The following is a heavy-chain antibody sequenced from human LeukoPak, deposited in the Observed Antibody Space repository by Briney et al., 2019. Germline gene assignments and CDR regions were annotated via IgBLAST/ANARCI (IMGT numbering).Heavy chain of an antibody. CDR3: AKGNGFGESSGPYAFDI. J-gene: IGHJ3*02. D-gene: IGHD3-10*01. V-gene: IGHV3-74*01. CDR1: GFTFSSYW. Sequence: GSLRLSCAASGFTFSSYWMHWVRQAPGKGLVWVSRINSDESSTGYADSVKGRFTISRDNAKNTLYLQMNSLRAEDTAVYYCAKGNGFGESSGPYAFDIWGQGTMVTVSS. CDR2: INSDESST.